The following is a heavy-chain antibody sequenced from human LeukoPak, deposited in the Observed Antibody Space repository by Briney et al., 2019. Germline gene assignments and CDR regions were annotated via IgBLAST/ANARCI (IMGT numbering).Heavy chain of an antibody. CDR1: GFTFSSYS. J-gene: IGHJ4*02. D-gene: IGHD2-21*02. CDR3: ARIASYCGGDCHPTGDY. CDR2: ISSSSSYI. V-gene: IGHV3-21*01. Sequence: GGSLRLSCAASGFTFSSYSMDWVRQAPGKGLEWVSSISSSSSYIYYADSVKGRFTISRDNAKNSLYLQMNSLRAEDTAVYYCARIASYCGGDCHPTGDYWGQGTLVTVSS.